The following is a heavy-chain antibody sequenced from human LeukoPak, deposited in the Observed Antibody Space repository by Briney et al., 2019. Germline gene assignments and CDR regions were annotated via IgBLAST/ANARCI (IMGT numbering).Heavy chain of an antibody. CDR2: INPSGGST. J-gene: IGHJ4*02. Sequence: ASVKVSCKASGYTFTGYYMHWVRQAPGQGLEWMGIINPSGGSTSYAQKFQGRVTMTRDMSTSTVYMELSSLRSEDTAVYYCAAGNYYGSGSPDPIVEYWGQGTLVTVSS. CDR3: AAGNYYGSGSPDPIVEY. CDR1: GYTFTGYY. V-gene: IGHV1-46*01. D-gene: IGHD3-10*01.